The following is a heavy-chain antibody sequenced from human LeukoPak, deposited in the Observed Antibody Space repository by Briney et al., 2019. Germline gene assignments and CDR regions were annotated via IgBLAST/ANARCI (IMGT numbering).Heavy chain of an antibody. CDR3: ARNRMVRGLADY. D-gene: IGHD3-10*01. J-gene: IGHJ4*02. CDR2: MNPNSGNT. CDR1: GGTFSSYA. V-gene: IGHV1-8*02. Sequence: ASVKVSCKASGGTFSSYAISWVRQAPGQGLEWMGWMNPNSGNTGYAQKFQGRATMTRNTSISTAYMELSSLRSEDTAVYYCARNRMVRGLADYWGQGTLVTVSS.